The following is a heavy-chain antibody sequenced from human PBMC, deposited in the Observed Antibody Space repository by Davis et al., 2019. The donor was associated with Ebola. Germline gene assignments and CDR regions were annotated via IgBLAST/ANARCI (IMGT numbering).Heavy chain of an antibody. CDR3: ARERGIVGATQGVNWFDP. CDR1: GFTFSRYA. CDR2: ITYDGTNK. V-gene: IGHV3-30-3*01. J-gene: IGHJ5*02. D-gene: IGHD1-26*01. Sequence: PGGSLRLSCAASGFTFSRYAIHWVRQAPGKGLEWVALITYDGTNKNYAGSVKGRFTISRDNSKNTLYLQMNSLRAEDTAVYYCARERGIVGATQGVNWFDPWGQGTLVTVSS.